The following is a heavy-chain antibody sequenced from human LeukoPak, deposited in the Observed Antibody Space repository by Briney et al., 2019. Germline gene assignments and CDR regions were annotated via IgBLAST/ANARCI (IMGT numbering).Heavy chain of an antibody. V-gene: IGHV4-59*01. D-gene: IGHD1-26*01. CDR2: ISYSGST. CDR1: GGSTSSYY. Sequence: SETLSLTCTVSGGSTSSYYWNWIRQPPGKGLEWIGYISYSGSTKHKPSLKSRVTISVDTSKNQFSLKLSSVTAADTAVYYCARGRAATPFDYWGQGTLVTVSS. CDR3: ARGRAATPFDY. J-gene: IGHJ4*02.